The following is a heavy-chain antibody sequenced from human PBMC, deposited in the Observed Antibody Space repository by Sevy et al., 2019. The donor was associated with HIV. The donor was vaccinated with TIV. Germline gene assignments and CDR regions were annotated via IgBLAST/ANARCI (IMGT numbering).Heavy chain of an antibody. D-gene: IGHD3-10*01. CDR2: TRNKANSYTT. CDR3: ARGAYGSGSYYYYFDY. Sequence: GGSLRLSCAASGFTFSDHYMDWVRQAPGKGLEWVGRTRNKANSYTTEYAAYVTCRFSISRDDSKNSLYLQMNSLKTEDAAVYYCARGAYGSGSYYYYFDYWGQGTLVTVSS. CDR1: GFTFSDHY. V-gene: IGHV3-72*01. J-gene: IGHJ4*02.